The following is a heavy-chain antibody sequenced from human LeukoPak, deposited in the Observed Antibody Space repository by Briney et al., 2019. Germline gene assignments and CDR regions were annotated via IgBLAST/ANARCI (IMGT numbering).Heavy chain of an antibody. Sequence: GGSLRLSCAASGFTFSNYAMSWVRQAPGKGLEWASSISGGGAVTYYEDSVKGRLTISRDNAKNSLYLQMNSLRAEDTAVYYCARESSQFDFDPWGQGTLVTVSS. CDR2: ISGGGAVT. D-gene: IGHD6-13*01. CDR3: ARESSQFDFDP. V-gene: IGHV3-23*01. J-gene: IGHJ5*02. CDR1: GFTFSNYA.